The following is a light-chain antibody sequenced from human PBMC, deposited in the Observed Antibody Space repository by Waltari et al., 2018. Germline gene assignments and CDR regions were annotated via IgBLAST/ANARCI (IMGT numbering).Light chain of an antibody. CDR3: CSYAGSYTWV. J-gene: IGLJ3*02. CDR1: SSAVGGYNY. Sequence: QSALTQPRSVSGSPGESVTISCTGTSSAVGGYNYVSWHQQNPPKASKLMFYDVSTRPSGDPDRFSGSKSGNTASLTISGLQAEDEADYYCCSYAGSYTWVFGGGTKLTVL. V-gene: IGLV2-11*01. CDR2: DVS.